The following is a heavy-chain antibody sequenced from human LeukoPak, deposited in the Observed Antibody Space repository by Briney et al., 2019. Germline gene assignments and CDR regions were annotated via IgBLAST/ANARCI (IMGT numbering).Heavy chain of an antibody. CDR3: ASLRGNAFDI. CDR1: GFTVSSNY. V-gene: IGHV3-53*01. J-gene: IGHJ3*02. D-gene: IGHD3-16*01. CDR2: LSSDGST. Sequence: PGGSLRLSCAASGFTVSSNYMSWVRQAPGKGLEWVSLLSSDGSTYNADSVKGRFTISRDNSKNTLYLQMNILRAGDTALYYCASLRGNAFDIWGQGTMVTVSS.